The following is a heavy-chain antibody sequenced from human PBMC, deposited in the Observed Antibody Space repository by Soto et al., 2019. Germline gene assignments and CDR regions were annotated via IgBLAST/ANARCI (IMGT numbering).Heavy chain of an antibody. V-gene: IGHV1-2*04. CDR2: INPNSGGT. CDR3: ARDITVTTPGYYFDY. D-gene: IGHD4-17*01. CDR1: GYTFTGYY. Sequence: ASVKVSCKASGYTFTGYYMHWVRQAPGQGLEWMGWINPNSGGTNYAQKFQGWVTMTRDTSISTAYMELSRLRSDDTAVYYCARDITVTTPGYYFDYWGQGTLVTVSS. J-gene: IGHJ4*02.